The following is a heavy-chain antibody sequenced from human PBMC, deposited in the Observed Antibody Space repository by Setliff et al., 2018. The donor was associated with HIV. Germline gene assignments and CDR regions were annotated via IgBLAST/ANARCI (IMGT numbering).Heavy chain of an antibody. CDR2: INPYNGIA. Sequence: GASVKVSCKASGYTFTSFGITWVRQAPGQRPEWLGWINPYNGIANYAQNSQGRVSMTTDTSTRTAYMELGSLRFDDTAIYYCARDLFRRVGPFQPPGYWGQGTLVTVSS. D-gene: IGHD1-26*01. J-gene: IGHJ4*02. V-gene: IGHV1-18*01. CDR3: ARDLFRRVGPFQPPGY. CDR1: GYTFTSFG.